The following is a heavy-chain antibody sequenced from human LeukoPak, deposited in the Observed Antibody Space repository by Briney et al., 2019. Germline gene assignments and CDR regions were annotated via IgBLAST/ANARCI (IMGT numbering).Heavy chain of an antibody. J-gene: IGHJ4*02. CDR1: GFTFSSYG. D-gene: IGHD4-23*01. Sequence: GGSLRLSCAASGFTFSSYGMHWVRQAPGKGLEWVAVISYDGSNKYYADSVKGRFTISRDNSKNTLYLQMNSLRAEDTAVYYCARDVLSIRWRTPRGVYWGQGTLVTVSS. V-gene: IGHV3-30*03. CDR2: ISYDGSNK. CDR3: ARDVLSIRWRTPRGVY.